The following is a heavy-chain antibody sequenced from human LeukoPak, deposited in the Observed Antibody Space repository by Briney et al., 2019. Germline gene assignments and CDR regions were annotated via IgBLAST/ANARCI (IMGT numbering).Heavy chain of an antibody. CDR1: GVTFSSYA. CDR2: IIPIFGTA. Sequence: SVKVSCKASGVTFSSYAISWVRQAPGQGLEWMGGIIPIFGTANYAQKFQGRVTITTDESTSTAYMELSSLRSEDTAVYYCARDIMITFGGVIVNSAFDIWGQGTMVTVSS. CDR3: ARDIMITFGGVIVNSAFDI. J-gene: IGHJ3*02. V-gene: IGHV1-69*05. D-gene: IGHD3-16*02.